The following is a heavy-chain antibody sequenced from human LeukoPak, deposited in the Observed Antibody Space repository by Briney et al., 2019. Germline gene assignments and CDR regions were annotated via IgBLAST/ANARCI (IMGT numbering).Heavy chain of an antibody. V-gene: IGHV4-34*01. J-gene: IGHJ4*02. D-gene: IGHD2-15*01. CDR3: ARRASVAATLDY. CDR2: INHSGST. Sequence: SETLSLTCAVYGRSFSGYYWSWIRQPPGKGLEWIGDINHSGSTNYNPSLKSRVTMSVDTPKNQFSLKLSSVTAADTAVYYCARRASVAATLDYWGRGTLVTVSS. CDR1: GRSFSGYY.